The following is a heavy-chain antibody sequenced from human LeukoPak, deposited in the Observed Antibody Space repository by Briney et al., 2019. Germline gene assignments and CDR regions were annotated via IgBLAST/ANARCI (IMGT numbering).Heavy chain of an antibody. Sequence: GESLKISCKGSGYSFTSYWIGWVRQMPAKGLEWMGIIYPGDSDTRYSPSFQGQVTISADKSISTAYLQWSGLKASDTAMYYCARVYYYDGPNWFDPWGQGTLVTVSS. J-gene: IGHJ5*02. V-gene: IGHV5-51*01. CDR3: ARVYYYDGPNWFDP. D-gene: IGHD3-22*01. CDR1: GYSFTSYW. CDR2: IYPGDSDT.